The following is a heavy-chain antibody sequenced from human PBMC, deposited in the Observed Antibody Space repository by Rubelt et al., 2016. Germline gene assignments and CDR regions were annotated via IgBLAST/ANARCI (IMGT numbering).Heavy chain of an antibody. V-gene: IGHV4-59*12. J-gene: IGHJ6*02. CDR2: VYSSGSA. CDR3: ARGAAAGEYYYYYYGMDV. D-gene: IGHD6-13*01. Sequence: QVQLQESGPGLVKPSETLSLTCTVSGDSISSYYWSWIRQPPGKGLEWIGFVYSSGSADYNPSLKSRVTISVDRSKNQFSLKLSSVTAADTAVYYCARGAAAGEYYYYYYGMDVWGQGTTVTVSS. CDR1: GDSISSYY.